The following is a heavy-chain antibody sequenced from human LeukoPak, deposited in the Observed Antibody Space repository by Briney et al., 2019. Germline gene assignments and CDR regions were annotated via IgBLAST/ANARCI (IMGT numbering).Heavy chain of an antibody. Sequence: GSSVKVSCKASGGTFSSYAISWVRQAPGQGLEWMGGIIPIFGTANYAQKFQGRVTITADESTSTAYMELSSLRSEDTAVYYCASRPPDETYFAVFDYWGQGTLVTVSS. CDR1: GGTFSSYA. V-gene: IGHV1-69*01. J-gene: IGHJ4*02. D-gene: IGHD2/OR15-2a*01. CDR3: ASRPPDETYFAVFDY. CDR2: IIPIFGTA.